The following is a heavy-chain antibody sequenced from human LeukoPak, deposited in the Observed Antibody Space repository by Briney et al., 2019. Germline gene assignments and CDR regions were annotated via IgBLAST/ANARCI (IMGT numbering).Heavy chain of an antibody. CDR1: GYTFTDFG. J-gene: IGHJ4*02. Sequence: SVKLSCKTSGYTFTDFGMSWVRQAPGQGLEWMGWISAYSGDTNYAHNLQGRVTMTTDTSTSTAYMELRSLRSDDTAMYYCARGRPSDFWGQGTLVTVSS. V-gene: IGHV1-18*01. CDR2: ISAYSGDT. CDR3: ARGRPSDF. D-gene: IGHD3-3*01.